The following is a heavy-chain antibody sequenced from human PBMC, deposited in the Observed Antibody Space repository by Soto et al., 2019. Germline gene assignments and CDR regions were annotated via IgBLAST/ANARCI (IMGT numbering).Heavy chain of an antibody. CDR3: AKVGVGDIMITYGGVIRQGDFDQ. V-gene: IGHV3-23*01. D-gene: IGHD3-16*02. Sequence: GGSLRLSCVASGFAFSGYAMSWVRQAPGKGLEWVSNIRNDGGSTYYADSVEGRFTISRDNSKDKLYLQMESLRVEDTAVYYCAKVGVGDIMITYGGVIRQGDFDQWGQGTLVTVSS. CDR2: IRNDGGST. J-gene: IGHJ4*02. CDR1: GFAFSGYA.